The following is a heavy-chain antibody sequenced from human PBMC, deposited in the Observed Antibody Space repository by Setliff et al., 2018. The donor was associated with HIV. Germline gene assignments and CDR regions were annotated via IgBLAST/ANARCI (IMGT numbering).Heavy chain of an antibody. J-gene: IGHJ1*01. D-gene: IGHD3-3*01. CDR1: GATISRHF. Sequence: SETLSLTCSVSGATISRHFWSWIRQSPGKGLEWIGTIYDSGVTKYNPSLQTRVRVSVDTSKSHLSLSLTSVTPADTAVYYCTRRQWGTSGYYEFFQQWGQGSLVTVSS. V-gene: IGHV4-59*11. CDR2: IYDSGVT. CDR3: TRRQWGTSGYYEFFQQ.